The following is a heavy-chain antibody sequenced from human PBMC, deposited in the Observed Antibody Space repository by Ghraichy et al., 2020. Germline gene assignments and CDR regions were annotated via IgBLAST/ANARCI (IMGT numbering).Heavy chain of an antibody. V-gene: IGHV3-48*02. CDR3: ARDYNWAFDH. D-gene: IGHD1-20*01. Sequence: GESLNISCAASGFNFNNYAMNWVRQAPGKGLEWVSYISSTSAIYYADSVRGRFTISRDNAKNSLYLQMNSLRDKDAAVYYCARDYNWAFDHWGQGALVTVSS. J-gene: IGHJ4*02. CDR1: GFNFNNYA. CDR2: ISSTSAI.